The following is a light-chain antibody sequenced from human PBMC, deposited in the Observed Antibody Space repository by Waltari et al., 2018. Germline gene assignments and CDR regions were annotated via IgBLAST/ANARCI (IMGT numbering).Light chain of an antibody. CDR2: FNN. J-gene: IGLJ3*02. CDR3: SIWDDSLNGPV. Sequence: QSVLTQPPSASGTPGQRVTISCPAGSSNFITSTANWYQHLPGPAPKLLIYFNNLRPSGVPDRFSGSKSGTSASLAITGLQSEDEASYYCSIWDDSLNGPVFGGGTTLTVL. V-gene: IGLV1-44*01. CDR1: SSNFITST.